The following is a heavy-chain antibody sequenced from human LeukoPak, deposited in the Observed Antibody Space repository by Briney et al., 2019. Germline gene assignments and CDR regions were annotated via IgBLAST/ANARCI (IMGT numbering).Heavy chain of an antibody. V-gene: IGHV3-33*01. J-gene: IGHJ4*02. CDR2: IWYDGSNK. Sequence: QPRGSLRLSCAASGFTFSSYGMHWVRQAPGKGLEWVAVIWYDGSNKYYADSVKGRFTISRDNSKNTLYLQMNSLRAEDTAVYYCARGVRYYGSGSYYVPFDYWGQGTLLTVSS. CDR3: ARGVRYYGSGSYYVPFDY. CDR1: GFTFSSYG. D-gene: IGHD3-10*01.